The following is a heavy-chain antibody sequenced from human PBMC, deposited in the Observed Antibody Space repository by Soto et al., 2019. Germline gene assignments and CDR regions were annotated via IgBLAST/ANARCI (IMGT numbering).Heavy chain of an antibody. Sequence: PSETLSLTCAVSGGSITSYFWSWIRQPPGKGLEWIVYIYYSGSTKYKPSLKSRVTISVDTSKNQFSLKLSSVTAADTAVYYCARDHYYDRTGYYDXWGQGTLVT. J-gene: IGHJ4*02. CDR1: GGSITSYF. V-gene: IGHV4-59*01. CDR3: ARDHYYDRTGYYDX. CDR2: IYYSGST. D-gene: IGHD3-22*01.